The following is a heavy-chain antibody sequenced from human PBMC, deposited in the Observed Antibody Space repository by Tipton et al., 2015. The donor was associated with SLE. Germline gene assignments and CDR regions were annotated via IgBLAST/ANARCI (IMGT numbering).Heavy chain of an antibody. Sequence: QLVQSGAEVKKPGASVKVSCKASTYTFTSYAISWVRQAPGQGLEWMGWISAYNGNTYYAQKLQDRVTMTTDTSMSTAYMELRSLRSDDAAVYYCARFCGGDCYPHWGQGTLVTVSS. J-gene: IGHJ1*01. CDR1: TYTFTSYA. V-gene: IGHV1-18*01. D-gene: IGHD2-21*01. CDR3: ARFCGGDCYPH. CDR2: ISAYNGNT.